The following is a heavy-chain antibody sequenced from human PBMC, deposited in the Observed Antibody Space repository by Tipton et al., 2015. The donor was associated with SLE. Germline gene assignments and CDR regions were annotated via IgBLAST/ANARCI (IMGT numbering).Heavy chain of an antibody. V-gene: IGHV4-59*01. CDR1: GDSINNYY. J-gene: IGHJ4*02. CDR3: AREYCSPTHCYIDS. Sequence: GLVKPSETLSLTCTVSGDSINNYYWSWIRQPPGKGLEWIGYIYYSGSTNYNPSLGSRVTISVDRSQNRFSLKLKSVTAADTALYYCAREYCSPTHCYIDSWGQGTLVTVSS. D-gene: IGHD2-15*01. CDR2: IYYSGST.